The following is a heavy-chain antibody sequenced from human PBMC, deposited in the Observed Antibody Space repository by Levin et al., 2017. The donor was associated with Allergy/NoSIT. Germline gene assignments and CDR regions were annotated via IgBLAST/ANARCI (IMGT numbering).Heavy chain of an antibody. CDR3: ARDRYCSSTSCEGNKYYYYYGMDG. V-gene: IGHV4-59*01. Sequence: SQTLSLTCTVSGGSISSYYWSWIRQPPGKGLEWIGYIYYSGSTNYNPSLKSRVTISVDTSKNQFSLKLSSVTAADTAVYYCARDRYCSSTSCEGNKYYYYYGMDGWGQGTTVTVSS. CDR1: GGSISSYY. CDR2: IYYSGST. J-gene: IGHJ6*02. D-gene: IGHD2-2*01.